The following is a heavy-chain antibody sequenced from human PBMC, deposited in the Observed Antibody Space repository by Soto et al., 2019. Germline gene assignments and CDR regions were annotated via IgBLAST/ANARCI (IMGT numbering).Heavy chain of an antibody. D-gene: IGHD3-10*01. Sequence: SETPSLTCAVSGGSVSSGGYSWSWIRQPPGKGLEWIGYIYHSGSTYYNPSLKSRVTISVDRSKNQFSLKLSSVTAADTAVYYCARVWGGAFDFWGQGTMVTVSS. V-gene: IGHV4-30-2*01. CDR2: IYHSGST. CDR1: GGSVSSGGYS. J-gene: IGHJ3*01. CDR3: ARVWGGAFDF.